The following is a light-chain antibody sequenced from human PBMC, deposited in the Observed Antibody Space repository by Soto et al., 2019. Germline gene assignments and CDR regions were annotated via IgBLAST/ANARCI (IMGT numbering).Light chain of an antibody. J-gene: IGKJ5*01. V-gene: IGKV3-20*01. CDR2: GAS. CDR3: QHYDSLPIT. CDR1: QSVSSSY. Sequence: IVMTQSPATLSVSPWEIATLCGRASQSVSSSYLAWYQQKPGQPPRLLIYGASSRATGIPDRFSGSGSGTDFTLTISRLEPEDFAVFYCQHYDSLPITFGQGTRLEIK.